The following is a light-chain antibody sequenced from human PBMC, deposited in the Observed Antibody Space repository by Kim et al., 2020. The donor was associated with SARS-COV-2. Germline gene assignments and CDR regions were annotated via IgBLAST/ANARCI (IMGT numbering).Light chain of an antibody. CDR2: KDT. J-gene: IGLJ1*01. V-gene: IGLV3-25*03. CDR1: ALPKQY. Sequence: PGQTARISCSGDALPKQYVYWYRETPGQAPVLVIYKDTERPSGIPERFSGSSSGKTVTLTISGVQAEDEADYYCQSADSSGSYYVFGPGTQLTVL. CDR3: QSADSSGSYYV.